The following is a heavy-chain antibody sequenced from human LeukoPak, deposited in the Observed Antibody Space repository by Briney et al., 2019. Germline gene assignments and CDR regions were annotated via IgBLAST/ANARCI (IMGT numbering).Heavy chain of an antibody. CDR1: GGTFSSYA. J-gene: IGHJ3*02. Sequence: SVKVSCKASGGTFSSYAISWVRQAPGQGLEWMGGIIPIFGTANYAQKFQGRVTITADESTSTACMELSSLRSEDTAVYYCALRFLELKPVVGAFDIWGQGTMVTVSS. CDR3: ALRFLELKPVVGAFDI. V-gene: IGHV1-69*13. D-gene: IGHD3-3*01. CDR2: IIPIFGTA.